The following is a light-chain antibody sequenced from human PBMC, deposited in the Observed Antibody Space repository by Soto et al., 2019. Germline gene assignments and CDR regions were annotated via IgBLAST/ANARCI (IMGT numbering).Light chain of an antibody. CDR2: GAS. CDR3: QKYGSLPPIP. V-gene: IGKV3-20*01. CDR1: QSVSSSY. Sequence: TLSLSPGERPTLSCSASQSVSSSYLAWYQQKPGQAPRLLIYGASSRATGIPDRFSGSGSGTDFTLTISRLEPEDFAVYYCQKYGSLPPIPFAQGRRLAI. J-gene: IGKJ5*01.